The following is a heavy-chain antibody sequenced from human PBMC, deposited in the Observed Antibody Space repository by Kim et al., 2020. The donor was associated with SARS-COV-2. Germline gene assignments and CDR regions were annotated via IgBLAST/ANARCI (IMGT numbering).Heavy chain of an antibody. V-gene: IGHV4-39*01. CDR1: GGSISSSSYY. J-gene: IGHJ6*03. CDR3: ARPQHSYGDYYMDV. CDR2: IYYSGST. Sequence: SETLSLTCTVSGGSISSSSYYWGWIRQPPGKGLEWNGSIYYSGSTYYNPSLKSRVTISVDTSKNQFSLKLSSVTAADTAVYYCARPQHSYGDYYMDVWG. D-gene: IGHD5-18*01.